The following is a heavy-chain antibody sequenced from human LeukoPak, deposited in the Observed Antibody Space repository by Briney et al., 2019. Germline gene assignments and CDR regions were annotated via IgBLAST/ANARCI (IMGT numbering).Heavy chain of an antibody. V-gene: IGHV4-61*02. Sequence: SGTLSLTCTVSGGSISSSGYYWGWIRQPAGKGLEWIGRIYSNGNTNYNPSLKSRVAISEDMSKNQFSLRLSSVTAADTAVYYCARAPSGYGSGTYYSHYMDVWGTGTTVTVSS. CDR1: GGSISSSGYY. CDR2: IYSNGNT. D-gene: IGHD3-10*01. J-gene: IGHJ6*03. CDR3: ARAPSGYGSGTYYSHYMDV.